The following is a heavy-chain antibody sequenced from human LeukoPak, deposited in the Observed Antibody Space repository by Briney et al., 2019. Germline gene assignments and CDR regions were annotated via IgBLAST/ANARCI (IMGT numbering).Heavy chain of an antibody. D-gene: IGHD3-9*01. CDR3: AKASVDYDILTGYSDYDY. CDR2: ISGSGGST. CDR1: GFTFSSYA. V-gene: IGHV3-23*01. Sequence: PGGSLRPSCAASGFTFSSYAMSWVRQAPGKGLEWVSAISGSGGSTYYADSVKGRFTISRDNSKNTLYLQMNSLRAEDTAVYYCAKASVDYDILTGYSDYDYWGQGTLVTVSS. J-gene: IGHJ4*02.